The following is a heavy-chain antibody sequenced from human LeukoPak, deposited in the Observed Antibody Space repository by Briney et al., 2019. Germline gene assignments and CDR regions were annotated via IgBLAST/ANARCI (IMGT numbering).Heavy chain of an antibody. D-gene: IGHD3-16*02. V-gene: IGHV1-8*01. Sequence: ASVKLSCNASGYTFTSYDINWVRQATGQGLELMGWMNPNSGNTGYAQKYQGRVTMTRNTSISKAYMELRSLRSEDTAVYYCVIGFWVSYPRTDYLGRGTLVTVSS. CDR3: VIGFWVSYPRTDY. CDR1: GYTFTSYD. J-gene: IGHJ4*02. CDR2: MNPNSGNT.